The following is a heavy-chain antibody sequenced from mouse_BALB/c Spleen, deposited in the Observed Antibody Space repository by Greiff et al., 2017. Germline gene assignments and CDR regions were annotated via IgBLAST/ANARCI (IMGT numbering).Heavy chain of an antibody. CDR2: IDPANGNT. CDR3: ASPYYGNYDAMDY. V-gene: IGHV14-3*02. Sequence: EVHLVESGAELVKPGASVKLSCTASGFNIKDTYMHWVKQRPEQGLEWIGRIDPANGNTKYDPKFQGKATITADTSSNTAYLQLSSLTSEDTAVYYCASPYYGNYDAMDYWGQGTSVTVSS. J-gene: IGHJ4*01. D-gene: IGHD2-10*01. CDR1: GFNIKDTY.